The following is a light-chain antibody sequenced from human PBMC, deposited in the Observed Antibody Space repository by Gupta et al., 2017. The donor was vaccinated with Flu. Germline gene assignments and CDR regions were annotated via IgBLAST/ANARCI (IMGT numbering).Light chain of an antibody. Sequence: ASVSCKVTITCRASYNIKHSLAWFRQRTGAAPKFLIYSASTLQCGVPYRFSGSGSGTDFTLTISSLQPDDAAVYYCQQYNSYPCTFGEGTKVEIK. J-gene: IGKJ1*01. CDR1: YNIKHS. V-gene: IGKV1-16*01. CDR2: SAS. CDR3: QQYNSYPCT.